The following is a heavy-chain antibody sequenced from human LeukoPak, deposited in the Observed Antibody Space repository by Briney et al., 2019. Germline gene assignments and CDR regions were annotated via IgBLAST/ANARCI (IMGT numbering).Heavy chain of an antibody. V-gene: IGHV3-48*01. J-gene: IGHJ6*03. CDR2: ISSSSSTI. CDR1: GFTFSSYS. CDR3: ARVRRYHMDV. D-gene: IGHD1-14*01. Sequence: GGSLRLSCAASGFTFSSYSMNWVRQAPGKGLEWVSYISSSSSTIYYADSVKGRFTISRDNAKNSLYLQMNSLRAEDTAVYYCARVRRYHMDVWGKGTTVTVSS.